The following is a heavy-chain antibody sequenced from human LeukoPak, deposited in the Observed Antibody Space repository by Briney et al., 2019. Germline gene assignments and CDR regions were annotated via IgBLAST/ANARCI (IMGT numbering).Heavy chain of an antibody. CDR1: GCTFSNYW. D-gene: IGHD3-22*01. V-gene: IGHV3-7*01. Sequence: GGSLRLSCVASGCTFSNYWMSWVRQAPGKGLEWVANIKQDGSEKYYVDSVKGRLTISRDNAKNLLYLQMNSLRAEDTAVFYCARDAYYYDSSGFDYWGQGTLVTVSS. CDR2: IKQDGSEK. CDR3: ARDAYYYDSSGFDY. J-gene: IGHJ4*02.